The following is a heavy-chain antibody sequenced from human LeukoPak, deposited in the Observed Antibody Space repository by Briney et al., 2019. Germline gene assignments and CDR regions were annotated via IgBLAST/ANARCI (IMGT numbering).Heavy chain of an antibody. Sequence: GGSLRLSCAASGFTFRTYLMSWIRQAPGKEPEWVADINQDGSEEYYLQSVRGRFTVSRDNAQNAVFLQMTNLRADDTAVYYCARWKMELQRNAFDFWGQGTVVTVSS. D-gene: IGHD1-26*01. CDR2: INQDGSEE. CDR1: GFTFRTYL. V-gene: IGHV3-7*01. CDR3: ARWKMELQRNAFDF. J-gene: IGHJ3*01.